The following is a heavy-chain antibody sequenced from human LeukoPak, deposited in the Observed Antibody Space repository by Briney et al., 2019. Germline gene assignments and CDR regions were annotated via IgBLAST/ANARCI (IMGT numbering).Heavy chain of an antibody. CDR3: ASEADTDAFDI. CDR2: INPNSGDT. V-gene: IGHV1-2*06. D-gene: IGHD6-19*01. Sequence: ASVKVSCKSSGYTFTGYYIHWVRQAPGQGLEWMGRINPNSGDTNYAQKFQGRVTMTRDTSISTVYMEQSRLRSDDTAVYYCASEADTDAFDIRGQGIMVTVSS. CDR1: GYTFTGYY. J-gene: IGHJ3*02.